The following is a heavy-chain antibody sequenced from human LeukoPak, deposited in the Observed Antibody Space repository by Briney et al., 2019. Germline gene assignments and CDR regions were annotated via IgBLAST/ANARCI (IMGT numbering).Heavy chain of an antibody. J-gene: IGHJ4*02. D-gene: IGHD3-22*01. CDR2: ISGSGSST. CDR3: AKDYLYYYDSSGYYSGY. Sequence: GGSLRLSCAASGFTFSSYAMSWVRQAPGKGLEWVSAISGSGSSTYYADSVKGRFTISRDNSKNTLYLQMNSLRAEDTAVYYCAKDYLYYYDSSGYYSGYWGQGTLVTVSS. CDR1: GFTFSSYA. V-gene: IGHV3-23*01.